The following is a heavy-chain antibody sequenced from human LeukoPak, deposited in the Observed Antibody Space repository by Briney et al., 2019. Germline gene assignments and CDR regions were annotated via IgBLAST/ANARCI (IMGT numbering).Heavy chain of an antibody. J-gene: IGHJ4*02. CDR2: ISGSGDNT. CDR1: GFTFSSYG. Sequence: GGSLRLSCAASGFTFSSYGMSWVRQAPGKGLEWVSGISGSGDNTFYADSVKGRFTISRDNSKNTLYLQMNSLRAEDTAVYYCAKGIAARLDYFDYWGQGTLVTVSS. D-gene: IGHD6-6*01. V-gene: IGHV3-23*01. CDR3: AKGIAARLDYFDY.